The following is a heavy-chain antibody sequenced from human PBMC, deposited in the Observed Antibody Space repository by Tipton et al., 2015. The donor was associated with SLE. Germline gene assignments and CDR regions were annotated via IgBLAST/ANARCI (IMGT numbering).Heavy chain of an antibody. D-gene: IGHD4-23*01. CDR1: GFTFSSYA. V-gene: IGHV3-30*04. J-gene: IGHJ4*02. CDR2: ISYDGSNK. Sequence: SLRLSCAASGFTFSSYAMHWVRQAPGKGLEWVAVISYDGSNKYYADSVKGRFTISRDNSKNTLYLQMNSLRAEDTAVYYCARADSFGGGNPPFDYWGQGTLVTVSS. CDR3: ARADSFGGGNPPFDY.